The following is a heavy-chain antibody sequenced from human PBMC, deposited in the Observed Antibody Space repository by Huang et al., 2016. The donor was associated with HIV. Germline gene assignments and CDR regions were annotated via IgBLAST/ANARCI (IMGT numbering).Heavy chain of an antibody. CDR2: ISYYGSNQ. D-gene: IGHD3-10*01. Sequence: QERLVESGGGVVQPGRSLRLSCAASGFTFSSYVMHWVRQVPGKGWEWLVVISYYGSNQHYVDSGKGRFTISRDNSKKMLYLQMNSLRMGDTAVYYCARGSAGVLWFGEMWGQGTLVTVSS. CDR3: ARGSAGVLWFGEM. J-gene: IGHJ4*02. CDR1: GFTFSSYV. V-gene: IGHV3-30*03.